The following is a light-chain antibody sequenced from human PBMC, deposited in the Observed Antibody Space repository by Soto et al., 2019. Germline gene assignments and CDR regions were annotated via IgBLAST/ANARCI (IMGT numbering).Light chain of an antibody. V-gene: IGKV2-28*01. J-gene: IGKJ1*01. CDR2: LGS. CDR3: MQALQTSWT. Sequence: DIVMTQSPLSLPVTPGEPASISCRSSQSLLHSNGYNYWDGYLQKPGQSPQLLIYLGSNRASGVPDRFSGSGSGTDCTLKISRVEAEDVGVYYCMQALQTSWTFGQGTKVEIK. CDR1: QSLLHSNGYNY.